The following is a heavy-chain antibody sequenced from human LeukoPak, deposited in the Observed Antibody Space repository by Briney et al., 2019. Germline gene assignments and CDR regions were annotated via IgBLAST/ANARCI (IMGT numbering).Heavy chain of an antibody. Sequence: SETLSLTCTVSGGSISSSSYYWGWIRQPPGKGLEWIGSIYYSGSTYYNPSLKSRVTISVDTSKNQFSLKLSSVTAADTAVYYCARAKDYGDYEVPFDYWGQEPWSPSPQ. D-gene: IGHD4-17*01. J-gene: IGHJ4*01. CDR2: IYYSGST. CDR3: ARAKDYGDYEVPFDY. CDR1: GGSISSSSYY. V-gene: IGHV4-39*07.